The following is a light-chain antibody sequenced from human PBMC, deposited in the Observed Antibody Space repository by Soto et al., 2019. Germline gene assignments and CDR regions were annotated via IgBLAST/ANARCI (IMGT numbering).Light chain of an antibody. Sequence: QLVLTQSPSASAPLGASVKLTCTLSSGHSINAIAWHQQQPEKGPRYLMNLNSDGSHSKGDGIPDRFSGSSSGAERNLTISSLQSEDEADYYCQTWGTGIVVFGGGTKLTVL. CDR2: LNSDGSH. J-gene: IGLJ2*01. V-gene: IGLV4-69*01. CDR1: SGHSINA. CDR3: QTWGTGIVV.